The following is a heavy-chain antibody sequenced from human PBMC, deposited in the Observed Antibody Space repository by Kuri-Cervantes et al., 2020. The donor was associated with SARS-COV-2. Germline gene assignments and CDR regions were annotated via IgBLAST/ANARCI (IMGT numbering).Heavy chain of an antibody. J-gene: IGHJ6*02. CDR3: ARDLGYVQLDRRPYYYGMDV. D-gene: IGHD1-1*01. CDR1: GGTLSSYA. CDR2: IIPIFGTA. Sequence: SVKVSCKASGGTLSSYAISWVRQAPGQGLEWMGGIIPIFGTANYGQKFQGRVTITADESTSTAYMELSRLRSEDTAVYYCARDLGYVQLDRRPYYYGMDVWGQGTTVTVSS. V-gene: IGHV1-69*13.